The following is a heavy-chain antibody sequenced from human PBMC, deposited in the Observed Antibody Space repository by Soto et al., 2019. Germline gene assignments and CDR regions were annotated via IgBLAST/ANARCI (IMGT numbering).Heavy chain of an antibody. CDR1: GGTFSSYA. V-gene: IGHV1-69*13. CDR2: IIPIFGTA. Sequence: SVKVSCKASGGTFSSYAISWVRQAPGQGLEWMGGIIPIFGTANYAQKFQGRVTITADESTSTAYMELSSLRSEDTAVYYCARDDVDTAMANDYYYYYGMDVWGQGTTVTVSS. CDR3: ARDDVDTAMANDYYYYYGMDV. D-gene: IGHD5-18*01. J-gene: IGHJ6*02.